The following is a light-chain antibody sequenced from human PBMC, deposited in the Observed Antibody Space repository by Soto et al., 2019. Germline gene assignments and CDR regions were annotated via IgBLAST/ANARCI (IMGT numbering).Light chain of an antibody. J-gene: IGLJ1*01. V-gene: IGLV2-18*02. CDR3: NSYTSSSTDV. CDR1: SSDVGSYNR. CDR2: EVN. Sequence: QSALTQPPSVSGSPGQSVTISCTGTSSDVGSYNRVSWYQQPPGTAPKLMIYEVNNRPSGVPDRFSGSKSGNTASLTISGLQAEDEADYYCNSYTSSSTDVFGTGTKLTVL.